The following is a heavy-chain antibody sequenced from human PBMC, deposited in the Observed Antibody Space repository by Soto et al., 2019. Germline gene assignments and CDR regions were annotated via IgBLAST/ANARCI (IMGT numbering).Heavy chain of an antibody. CDR1: GFTFSSYA. Sequence: PGGSLRLSCAASGFTFSSYAMSWVRQAPGKGLEWVSAISGSGGSTYYADSVKGRFAISRDNSKNTLYLQMNSLRAEDTAVYYCANSKNFGYYDFWSGSYFDYWGQGTLVTVSS. V-gene: IGHV3-23*01. CDR2: ISGSGGST. CDR3: ANSKNFGYYDFWSGSYFDY. D-gene: IGHD3-3*01. J-gene: IGHJ4*02.